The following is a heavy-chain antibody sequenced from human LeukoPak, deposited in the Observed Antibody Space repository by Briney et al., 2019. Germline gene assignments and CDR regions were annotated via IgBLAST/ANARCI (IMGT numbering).Heavy chain of an antibody. D-gene: IGHD6-13*01. J-gene: IGHJ4*02. V-gene: IGHV4-59*01. Sequence: SETLSLTCTVSGGSISSYYWSWIRQPPGKGLEWIGYIYYSGSTNYNPSLKSRVTISVDTSKNQFSLKLTSVTAADTAVYYCARDRPGDSSLDYWGQGTLVTVSS. CDR2: IYYSGST. CDR1: GGSISSYY. CDR3: ARDRPGDSSLDY.